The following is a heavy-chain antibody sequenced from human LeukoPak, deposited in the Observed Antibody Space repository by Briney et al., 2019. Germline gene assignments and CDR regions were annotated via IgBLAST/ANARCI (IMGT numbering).Heavy chain of an antibody. V-gene: IGHV4-34*01. CDR1: GGSFSGYY. J-gene: IGHJ4*02. Sequence: ASETLSLTCAVYGGSFSGYYWSWIRQPPGKGLEWIGEINHSGSTNYNPSLKSRVTISVDTSKNQISLKLSSVTAADTAVYYCASYVWGSYRPFDYWGQGTLVTVSS. D-gene: IGHD3-16*02. CDR3: ASYVWGSYRPFDY. CDR2: INHSGST.